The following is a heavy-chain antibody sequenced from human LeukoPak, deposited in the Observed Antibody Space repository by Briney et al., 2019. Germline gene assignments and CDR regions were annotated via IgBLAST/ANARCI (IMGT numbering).Heavy chain of an antibody. V-gene: IGHV4-31*03. D-gene: IGHD1-1*01. J-gene: IGHJ4*02. CDR2: IYYTGST. CDR1: GASISSGGYY. CDR3: ASLRNWKYFGY. Sequence: PSETLSLTCTVSGASISSGGYYWSWVRQHPGKGLEWIAYIYYTGSTYYNPSLRSRVIISVDTSKNQFSLKLSSVTAADTAVYYCASLRNWKYFGYWGQGTLVTVSS.